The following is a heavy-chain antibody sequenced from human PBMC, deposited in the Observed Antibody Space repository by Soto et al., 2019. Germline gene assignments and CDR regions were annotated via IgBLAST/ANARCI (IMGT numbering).Heavy chain of an antibody. Sequence: ASVKVSCKASGYTFTTYTMHWVRQAPGQRPEWMGWINGGNGNTKWSEKFQGRVNSTRDTSASTASMELGSLRSEDTAVYYCARSYSDYYGLDVWGQGTTVTVSS. CDR2: INGGNGNT. V-gene: IGHV1-3*01. CDR3: ARSYSDYYGLDV. CDR1: GYTFTTYT. J-gene: IGHJ6*02. D-gene: IGHD4-4*01.